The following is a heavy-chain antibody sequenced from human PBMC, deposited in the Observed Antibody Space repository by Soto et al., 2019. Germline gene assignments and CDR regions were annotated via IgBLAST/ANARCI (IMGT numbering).Heavy chain of an antibody. Sequence: SETLSLTCTVSGGSISSYYWSWIRQPAGKGLEWIGRIYTSGSTNYNPSLKSRVTMSVDTSKNQFSLKLSSVTAADTAVYYCVREPSAGGWSAYYYYGMDVWGQGTTVTVSS. CDR1: GGSISSYY. CDR2: IYTSGST. J-gene: IGHJ6*02. V-gene: IGHV4-4*07. D-gene: IGHD3-16*01. CDR3: VREPSAGGWSAYYYYGMDV.